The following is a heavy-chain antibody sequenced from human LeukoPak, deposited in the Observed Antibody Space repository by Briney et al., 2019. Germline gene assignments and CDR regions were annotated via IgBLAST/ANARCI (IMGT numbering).Heavy chain of an antibody. Sequence: GESLRLSCAASGFTVSSNYMSWVHQAPGKGREWVSVIYSGGSTYYADSVKGRFTISRENSKNTMYLQMNSLRAEDTAVYYCASSRSGWLQYNYWGQGTLVTVSS. J-gene: IGHJ4*02. CDR1: GFTVSSNY. CDR3: ASSRSGWLQYNY. CDR2: IYSGGST. D-gene: IGHD5-24*01. V-gene: IGHV3-66*01.